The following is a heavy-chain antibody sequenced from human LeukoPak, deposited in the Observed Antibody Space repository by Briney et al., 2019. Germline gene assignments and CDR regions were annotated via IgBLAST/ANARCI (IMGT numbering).Heavy chain of an antibody. J-gene: IGHJ5*02. CDR2: ISATGGTT. CDR3: AKGKVTAFLDWFDP. Sequence: GGSLRLSCAASGFTFSTYAMSWVRQAPGKGLEWVSAISATGGTTYYADSVKGRFTISRDNSKNTLYLRLNSLRAEDTAIYYCAKGKVTAFLDWFDPWGQGTLVTVSS. CDR1: GFTFSTYA. V-gene: IGHV3-23*01. D-gene: IGHD2-21*02.